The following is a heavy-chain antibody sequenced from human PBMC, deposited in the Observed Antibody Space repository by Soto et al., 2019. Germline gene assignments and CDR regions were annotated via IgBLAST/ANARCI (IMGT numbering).Heavy chain of an antibody. CDR1: GFTFSSYA. D-gene: IGHD6-6*01. V-gene: IGHV3-23*01. CDR3: ATYSRSSPAGYYYYGMDV. J-gene: IGHJ6*02. Sequence: GGSLRLSCAASGFTFSSYAMSWVRQAPGNGLEWVSAISGSGGSKYYRDSVKGRVTISRDNSKNTLYLQMKSLRAEDTDVYYCATYSRSSPAGYYYYGMDVSGQGTTVTVSS. CDR2: ISGSGGSK.